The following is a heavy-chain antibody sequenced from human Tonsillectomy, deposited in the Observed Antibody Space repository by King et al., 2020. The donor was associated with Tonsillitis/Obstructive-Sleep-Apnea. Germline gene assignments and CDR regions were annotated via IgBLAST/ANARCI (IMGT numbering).Heavy chain of an antibody. CDR3: TSFLDTGYDAFDI. CDR2: INSDGSST. V-gene: IGHV3-74*02. CDR1: GFTFSSYW. J-gene: IGHJ3*02. D-gene: IGHD5-18*01. Sequence: VQLVQSGGGLVQPGGSLRLSCAASGFTFSSYWMHWVRQAPGKGLVWVSRINSDGSSTSYADSVKGRFTISRDNAKNTLYLQMNSLRAEDTAVYYCTSFLDTGYDAFDIWGQGTMVTVSS.